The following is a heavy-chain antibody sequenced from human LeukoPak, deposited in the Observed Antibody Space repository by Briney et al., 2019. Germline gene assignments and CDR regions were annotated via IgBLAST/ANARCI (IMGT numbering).Heavy chain of an antibody. Sequence: ASVKVSCKASGYTFTGYYMHWVRQAPGQGLEWMGWINPNSGGTNYAQKFQGRVTMTRDTSISTAYMELRSLRSDDTAVYYCAKDIHPGLGSGASCCFDYWGQGTLVTVSS. J-gene: IGHJ4*02. CDR2: INPNSGGT. D-gene: IGHD2-15*01. CDR3: AKDIHPGLGSGASCCFDY. CDR1: GYTFTGYY. V-gene: IGHV1-2*02.